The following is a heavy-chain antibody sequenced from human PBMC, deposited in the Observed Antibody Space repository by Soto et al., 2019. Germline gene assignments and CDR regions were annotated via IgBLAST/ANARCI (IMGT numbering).Heavy chain of an antibody. CDR3: ARGRITMVRGRNWFDP. J-gene: IGHJ5*02. V-gene: IGHV4-34*01. Sequence: QVQLQQWGAGLLKPSETLSLTCAVYGGSFSGYYWSWIRQPPGKGLEWIGEINHSGSTNYNPSLKSRGTISVDTSKNQFCLKLSSVTAADTAVYYCARGRITMVRGRNWFDPWGQGTLVTVSS. D-gene: IGHD3-10*01. CDR2: INHSGST. CDR1: GGSFSGYY.